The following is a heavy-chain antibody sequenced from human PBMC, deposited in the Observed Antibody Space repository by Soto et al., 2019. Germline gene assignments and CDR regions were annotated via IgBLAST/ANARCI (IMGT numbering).Heavy chain of an antibody. CDR2: IYYSGST. V-gene: IGHV4-59*08. D-gene: IGHD6-19*01. Sequence: ETLSLTCTVSGGSSSSYYWILIRQPPGKGLEWIGYIYYSGSTNYNPSLKSRVTISVDTSKNQFSLKLSSVTAADTAVYYCARHITVAGTFLDYWGQGTLVTVSS. CDR1: GGSSSSYY. J-gene: IGHJ4*02. CDR3: ARHITVAGTFLDY.